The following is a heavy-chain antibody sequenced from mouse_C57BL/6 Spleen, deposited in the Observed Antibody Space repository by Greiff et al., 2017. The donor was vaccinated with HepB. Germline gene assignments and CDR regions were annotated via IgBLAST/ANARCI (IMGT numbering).Heavy chain of an antibody. CDR3: ARGGLGRGYAMDY. CDR2: IDPSDSYT. J-gene: IGHJ4*01. D-gene: IGHD4-1*01. V-gene: IGHV1-69*01. Sequence: QVQLQQSGAELVMPGASVKLSCKASGYTFTSYWMHWVKQRPGQGLEWIGEIDPSDSYTNYNQKFKGKSTLTVDKSSSTAYMQLSSLTSEDSAVYYCARGGLGRGYAMDYWGQGTSVTVSS. CDR1: GYTFTSYW.